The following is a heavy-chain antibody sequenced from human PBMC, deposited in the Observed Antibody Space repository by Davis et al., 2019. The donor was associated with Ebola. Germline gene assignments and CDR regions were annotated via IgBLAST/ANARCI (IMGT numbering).Heavy chain of an antibody. CDR2: SGRTDKT. D-gene: IGHD6-19*01. V-gene: IGHV3-23*01. Sequence: GESLKIPCAASGFTFSSYGMSWVRQAPGKGLEWVSASGRTDKTYYADSVKGRFTISRDKSKNTVYLQMNSLRAEDTAVYYCAKEIGGSGWYSIDYWSQGTLVTVSS. CDR1: GFTFSSYG. CDR3: AKEIGGSGWYSIDY. J-gene: IGHJ4*02.